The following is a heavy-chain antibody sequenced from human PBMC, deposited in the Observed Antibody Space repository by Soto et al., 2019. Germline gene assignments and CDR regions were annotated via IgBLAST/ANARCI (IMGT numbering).Heavy chain of an antibody. CDR1: GYTFTGYY. Sequence: QVQLVQSGAEVKKPGASVKVSCKASGYTFTGYYMHWVRQAPGQGLEWMGWINPNSGGTNYAQKFQGWVTMTRDTSISTAYMELSRLISDDTAVYYCARAHDSIAAAGTYYYYGMDVWGQGTTVTVSS. CDR3: ARAHDSIAAAGTYYYYGMDV. J-gene: IGHJ6*02. CDR2: INPNSGGT. D-gene: IGHD6-13*01. V-gene: IGHV1-2*04.